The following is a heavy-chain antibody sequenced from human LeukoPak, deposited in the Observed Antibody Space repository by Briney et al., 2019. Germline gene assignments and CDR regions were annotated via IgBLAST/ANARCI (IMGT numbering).Heavy chain of an antibody. CDR1: GFTVSSNY. CDR2: IYSGGST. V-gene: IGHV3-53*01. CDR3: ARGPPTAIDWYFDL. J-gene: IGHJ2*01. Sequence: GGSLRLSCAASGFTVSSNYMSWVRQAPGKGLEWISVIYSGGSTYYADSVKGRFTISRDNSKNTLYLQMNSLRAEDTAVYYCARGPPTAIDWYFDLWGRGTLVTVSS. D-gene: IGHD5-18*01.